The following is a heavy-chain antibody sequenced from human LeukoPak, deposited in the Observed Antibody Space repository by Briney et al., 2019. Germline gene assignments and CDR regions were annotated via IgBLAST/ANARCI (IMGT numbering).Heavy chain of an antibody. CDR2: ISDRGDNK. J-gene: IGHJ4*02. CDR1: GFTFSSYA. V-gene: IGHV3-23*01. D-gene: IGHD6-19*01. CDR3: AKSSRYGTGWYGRIDY. Sequence: SGGSLRLSCAASGFTFSSYAMSWVRQAPGKGLEWVSAISDRGDNKQYTDSVKGRLTISRDNSKNTLYLQMNSLRADDTAVYYCAKSSRYGTGWYGRIDYWGQGTLVTVS.